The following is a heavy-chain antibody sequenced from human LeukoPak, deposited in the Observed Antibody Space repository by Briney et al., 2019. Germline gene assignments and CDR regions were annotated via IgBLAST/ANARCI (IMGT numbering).Heavy chain of an antibody. D-gene: IGHD2-2*01. V-gene: IGHV3-30*18. CDR1: GFTFSSYG. CDR3: AKDRGGYCSSTSCRTFLDY. J-gene: IGHJ4*02. Sequence: GGSLRLSCAASGFTFSSYGMHWVRQAPGKGLEWVAVISYDGSNKYYADSVKGRFTISRDNSKNTLYLQMNSLRAEDTAVYYCAKDRGGYCSSTSCRTFLDYWGQGTLVTVSS. CDR2: ISYDGSNK.